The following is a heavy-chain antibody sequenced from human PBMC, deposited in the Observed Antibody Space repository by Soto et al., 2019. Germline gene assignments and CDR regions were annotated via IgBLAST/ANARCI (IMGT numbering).Heavy chain of an antibody. CDR1: GFAFSSFA. D-gene: IGHD6-19*01. Sequence: GGSLRLSCAASGFAFSSFAMSWVRQAPGKGLEYVSAISGSGGTTYYADSVKGRFTISRDNSKNTVYLQMNSLRAEDTAVYYCATVGSDWPVFDYWGQGTLVTVSS. V-gene: IGHV3-23*01. J-gene: IGHJ4*02. CDR3: ATVGSDWPVFDY. CDR2: ISGSGGTT.